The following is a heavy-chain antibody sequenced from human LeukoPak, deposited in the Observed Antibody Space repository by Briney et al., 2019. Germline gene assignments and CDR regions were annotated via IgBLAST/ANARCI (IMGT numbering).Heavy chain of an antibody. CDR3: ARERYSYGFNYFDY. J-gene: IGHJ4*02. CDR2: IKQDGSEK. Sequence: RGSLRLSCAASGFTFSSYWMSWVRQAPGKGLEWVANIKQDGSEKYYVDSVKGRFTISRDNAKNSLYLQMNSLRAEDTAVYYCARERYSYGFNYFDYWGQGTLVTVSS. CDR1: GFTFSSYW. V-gene: IGHV3-7*01. D-gene: IGHD5-18*01.